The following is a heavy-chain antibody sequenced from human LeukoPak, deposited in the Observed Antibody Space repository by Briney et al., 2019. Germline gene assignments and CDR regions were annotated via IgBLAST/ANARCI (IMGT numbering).Heavy chain of an antibody. Sequence: PGGSLRLSCAASGFTFSSYGMHWVRQAPGKGLEWVAVISYDGSNKYYADSVKGRFTISRDNSKNTLYLQMNSLRAEDTAVYYCAKDSGLVDKWFGEPGTSTWGQGTLVTVSS. D-gene: IGHD3-10*01. CDR1: GFTFSSYG. CDR2: ISYDGSNK. V-gene: IGHV3-30*18. CDR3: AKDSGLVDKWFGEPGTST. J-gene: IGHJ4*02.